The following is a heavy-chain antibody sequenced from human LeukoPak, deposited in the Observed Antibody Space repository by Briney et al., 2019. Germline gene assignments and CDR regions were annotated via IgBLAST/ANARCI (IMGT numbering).Heavy chain of an antibody. Sequence: GGSLRLSCAASGFTFSSYGMHWVRQATGKGLEWVSAIGTAGDTYYPGSVKGRFTISRENAKNSLYLQMNSLRAGDTAVYYCAADLGYSSGWGYFDYWGQGTLVTVSS. V-gene: IGHV3-13*04. D-gene: IGHD6-19*01. CDR2: IGTAGDT. CDR3: AADLGYSSGWGYFDY. J-gene: IGHJ4*02. CDR1: GFTFSSYG.